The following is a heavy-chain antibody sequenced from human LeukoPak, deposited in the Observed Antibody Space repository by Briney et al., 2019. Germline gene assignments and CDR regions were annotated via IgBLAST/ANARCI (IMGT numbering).Heavy chain of an antibody. V-gene: IGHV3-15*01. Sequence: GGSLRLSCAASGFTFSNAWMSWVRRAPGKGLEWVGRIKSKTDGGTTDYAAPVKGRFTISRDDSKNTLYLQMNSLKTEDTAVYYCTTDRDYGDYGRYFDYWGQGTLVTVSS. J-gene: IGHJ4*02. CDR2: IKSKTDGGTT. CDR3: TTDRDYGDYGRYFDY. D-gene: IGHD4-17*01. CDR1: GFTFSNAW.